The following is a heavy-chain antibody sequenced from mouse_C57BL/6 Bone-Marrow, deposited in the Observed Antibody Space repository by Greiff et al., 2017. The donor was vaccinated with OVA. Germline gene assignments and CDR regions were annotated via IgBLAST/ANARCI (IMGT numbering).Heavy chain of an antibody. CDR1: GFTFSSYA. CDR2: ISDGGSYT. D-gene: IGHD1-1*01. V-gene: IGHV5-4*01. Sequence: EVKLVESGGGLVKPGGSLKLSCAASGFTFSSYAMSWVRQTPEKRLEWVATISDGGSYTYYPDNVKGRFTISRDNAKNNLYLQMSHLKSEDTAMYYCARERDYYGSSSPAWFAYWGQGTLVTVSA. J-gene: IGHJ3*01. CDR3: ARERDYYGSSSPAWFAY.